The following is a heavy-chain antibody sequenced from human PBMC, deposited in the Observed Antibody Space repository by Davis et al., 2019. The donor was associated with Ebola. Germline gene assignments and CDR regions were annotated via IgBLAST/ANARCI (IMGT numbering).Heavy chain of an antibody. CDR3: TNPQRSY. V-gene: IGHV3-15*01. CDR1: GFIFSAYS. Sequence: PGGSLRLSCAASGFIFSAYSMNWVRQTPGKGLEWVGRLRSKGDGGTTDYAAPVKGRFTISRDDSKNTLYLQMNSLKIEDTAVYYCTNPQRSYWGQGTLVTVSS. J-gene: IGHJ4*02. CDR2: LRSKGDGGTT.